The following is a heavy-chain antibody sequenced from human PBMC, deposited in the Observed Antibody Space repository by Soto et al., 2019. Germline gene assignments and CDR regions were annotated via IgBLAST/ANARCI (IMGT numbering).Heavy chain of an antibody. J-gene: IGHJ4*02. Sequence: GGSLRLSCLASGFMFDSYAMNWFRQAPGKGLEWVSYISPGGDRIYYAESLKGRITISRDNARNSLSLQMNILSDEDTAVYYCTKSADSAGWGVDFWGQGTLVTVSS. D-gene: IGHD6-19*01. V-gene: IGHV3-48*02. CDR2: ISPGGDRI. CDR1: GFMFDSYA. CDR3: TKSADSAGWGVDF.